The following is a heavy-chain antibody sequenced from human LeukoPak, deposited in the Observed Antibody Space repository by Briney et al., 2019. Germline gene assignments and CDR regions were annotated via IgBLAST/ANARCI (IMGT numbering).Heavy chain of an antibody. Sequence: GESLKISCKGSGYRFISYWIGWVRQMPGKGLEWMGIIYPGDSDTRYSPSFQGQVTISADKSIYTAYLQWSSLEASDTAIYYCARVRQKVTISSSWYFDLWGRGTLVTVSS. J-gene: IGHJ2*01. CDR1: GYRFISYW. CDR2: IYPGDSDT. D-gene: IGHD3-9*01. CDR3: ARVRQKVTISSSWYFDL. V-gene: IGHV5-51*06.